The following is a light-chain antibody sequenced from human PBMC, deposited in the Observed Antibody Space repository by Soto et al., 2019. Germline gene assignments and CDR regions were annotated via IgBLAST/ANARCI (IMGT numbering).Light chain of an antibody. CDR1: NIGSKS. J-gene: IGLJ1*01. CDR2: YDS. Sequence: SYELTQPPSVSVAPGKTARITCGGNNIGSKSVHGYQQKPGQAPVLVIYYDSDRPSGIPERVSGSNSGNTATLTISRVEAGDEADYYCQVWDSSSDHYVFGTGTKLTVL. V-gene: IGLV3-21*04. CDR3: QVWDSSSDHYV.